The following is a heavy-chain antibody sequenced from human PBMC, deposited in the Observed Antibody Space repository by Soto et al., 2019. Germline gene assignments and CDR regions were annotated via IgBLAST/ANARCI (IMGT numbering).Heavy chain of an antibody. Sequence: PSETLSLTCTVSGGSVSSGSYSWSWIRQPPGKGLEWIGYIYYSGSTNYTPSLKSRVTISVDTSKNQFSLKLSSLTAADTAVYYCARDYVNYYGSGCYYNPLQRSDYYHGMDVWGQGTTVTVSS. CDR2: IYYSGST. CDR1: GGSVSSGSYS. D-gene: IGHD3-10*01. CDR3: ARDYVNYYGSGCYYNPLQRSDYYHGMDV. J-gene: IGHJ6*02. V-gene: IGHV4-61*01.